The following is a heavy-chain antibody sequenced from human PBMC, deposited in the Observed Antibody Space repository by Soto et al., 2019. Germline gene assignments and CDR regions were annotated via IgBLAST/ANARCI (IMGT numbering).Heavy chain of an antibody. J-gene: IGHJ5*02. CDR2: INHSGNT. CDR3: SSRAPEGFDP. Sequence: SETLSLTCAVSGGSIGTSAYYWGWIRQAPGKGLEWIGSINHSGNTYLSPSLKDRVTMSVDTSKNSFSLKLRSATAADTGLYYCSSRAPEGFDPWGQGTLVTVSS. V-gene: IGHV4-39*01. CDR1: GGSIGTSAYY.